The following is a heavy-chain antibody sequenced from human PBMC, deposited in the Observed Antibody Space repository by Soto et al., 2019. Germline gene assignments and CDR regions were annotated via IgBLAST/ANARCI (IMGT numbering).Heavy chain of an antibody. CDR1: GGSVSSGSYY. J-gene: IGHJ5*02. CDR3: ARVYRSSGGGWLDP. Sequence: SETLSLTCTVSGGSVSSGSYYWSWIRQPPGKGLEWIGYIYYSGSTNYNPSLKSRVTISVDTSKNQFSLKLSSVTAADTAVYYCARVYRSSGGGWLDPWGQGPLVTVYS. D-gene: IGHD6-6*01. V-gene: IGHV4-61*01. CDR2: IYYSGST.